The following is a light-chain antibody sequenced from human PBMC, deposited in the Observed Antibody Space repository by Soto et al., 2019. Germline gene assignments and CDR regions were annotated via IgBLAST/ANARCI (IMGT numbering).Light chain of an antibody. CDR1: SSDVGGYNY. V-gene: IGLV2-14*01. Sequence: QSALTQPASVSGSPGQSITISCTGTSSDVGGYNYVSWYQQHPGKAPKLMIYEVTNQPSGVSNRFSGSKSGNTASLTISGLQAEDEADYYCSSYTSRSTLVFGTGTKVTVL. J-gene: IGLJ1*01. CDR2: EVT. CDR3: SSYTSRSTLV.